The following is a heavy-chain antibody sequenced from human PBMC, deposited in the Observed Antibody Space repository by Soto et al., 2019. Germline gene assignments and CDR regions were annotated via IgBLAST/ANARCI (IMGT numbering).Heavy chain of an antibody. CDR1: GGSISSGGYS. Sequence: SETLSLTCAVSGGSISSGGYSWSWIRQPPGKGLEWIGYIYHSGSTYYNPSLKSRVTISVDRSKNQFSLKLSSVTAADTAVYYCARAYYDFWSGYFSYFDYWGQGTLVTVS. CDR3: ARAYYDFWSGYFSYFDY. V-gene: IGHV4-30-2*01. J-gene: IGHJ4*02. D-gene: IGHD3-3*01. CDR2: IYHSGST.